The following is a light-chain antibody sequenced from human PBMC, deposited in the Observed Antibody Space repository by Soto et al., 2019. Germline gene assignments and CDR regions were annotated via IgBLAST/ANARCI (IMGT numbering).Light chain of an antibody. J-gene: IGKJ1*01. CDR2: AAS. V-gene: IGKV1-39*01. Sequence: DIQMTQSPSSLSASVGDRVTITCRASQSISSYLNWYQQKPGKAPNLLIYAASSLQSGVPARFSGSGSGADFTLTISNLQPEDFATYYCQQYNSYSGTFGQGTKVEIK. CDR1: QSISSY. CDR3: QQYNSYSGT.